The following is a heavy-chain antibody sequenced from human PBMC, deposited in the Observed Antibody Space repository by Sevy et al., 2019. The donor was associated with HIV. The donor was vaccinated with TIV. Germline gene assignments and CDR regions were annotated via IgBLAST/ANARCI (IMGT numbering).Heavy chain of an antibody. CDR3: AGGLSHGSGGYSGGHYFDY. CDR2: MNPNSGNT. D-gene: IGHD3-10*01. CDR1: GYTFTSYD. J-gene: IGHJ4*02. Sequence: ASVKVSCKASGYTFTSYDINWVRQATGQGLEWMGWMNPNSGNTGYAQKFQGRVTMTRNTSISTAYMELSSLRSEDTAVYYCAGGLSHGSGGYSGGHYFDYWGQGTLVTVSS. V-gene: IGHV1-8*01.